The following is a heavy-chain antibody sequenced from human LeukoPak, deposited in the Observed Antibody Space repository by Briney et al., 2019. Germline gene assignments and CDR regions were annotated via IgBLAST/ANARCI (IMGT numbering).Heavy chain of an antibody. D-gene: IGHD2-8*01. CDR2: IYYTGSS. V-gene: IGHV4-39*07. Sequence: SETLSLTCTVSGGSISSSDYYWGWIRQPPGKGLEWIGNIYYTGSSSYNSSLKSRVTITVDTSKNQFSLQLSSVTAADTAVYYCARENYCTNGVCWAFDPWGQGTLVTVSS. CDR1: GGSISSSDYY. J-gene: IGHJ5*02. CDR3: ARENYCTNGVCWAFDP.